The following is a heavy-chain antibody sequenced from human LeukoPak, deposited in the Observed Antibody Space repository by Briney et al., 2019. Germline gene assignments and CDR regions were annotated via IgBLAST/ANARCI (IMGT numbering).Heavy chain of an antibody. V-gene: IGHV3-21*01. Sequence: GSLRLSYAASGFTFSSYSMNWVRQAPGKGLEWVSSISSSSSYIYYADSVKGRFTISRDNAKNSLYLQMNSLRAEDTAVYYCAIEGAARPRWRAFDIWGQGTMVTVSS. J-gene: IGHJ3*02. CDR3: AIEGAARPRWRAFDI. CDR1: GFTFSSYS. D-gene: IGHD6-6*01. CDR2: ISSSSSYI.